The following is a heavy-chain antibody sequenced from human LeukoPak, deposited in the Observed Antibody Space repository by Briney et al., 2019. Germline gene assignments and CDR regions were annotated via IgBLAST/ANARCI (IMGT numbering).Heavy chain of an antibody. J-gene: IGHJ6*03. V-gene: IGHV3-48*01. CDR1: GFTFSSYS. Sequence: PGGSLRLSCAASGFTFSSYSMNWVRQAPGKELEWVSYISSSSSTIYYADSVKGRFTISRDNAKNSLYLQMNRLRAEDTAAYYCAREEARERYCSSTSCYLYYYYYMDVWGKGTTVTVS. CDR2: ISSSSSTI. CDR3: AREEARERYCSSTSCYLYYYYYMDV. D-gene: IGHD2-2*01.